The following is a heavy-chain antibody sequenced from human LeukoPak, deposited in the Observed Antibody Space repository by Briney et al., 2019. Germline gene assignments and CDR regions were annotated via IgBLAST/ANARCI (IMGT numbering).Heavy chain of an antibody. CDR2: IYTSGST. CDR1: GGSISSYY. V-gene: IGHV4-4*07. Sequence: SETLSLTCTVSGGSISSYYWSWIRQPAGKGLEWIGRIYTSGSTNYNPSLKRRVTISVDTSKNQFSLKLNSVTAADTAVYYCARDYDVLPAYPPTQLFDPWGQGTLVTVSS. CDR3: ARDYDVLPAYPPTQLFDP. J-gene: IGHJ5*02. D-gene: IGHD3-9*01.